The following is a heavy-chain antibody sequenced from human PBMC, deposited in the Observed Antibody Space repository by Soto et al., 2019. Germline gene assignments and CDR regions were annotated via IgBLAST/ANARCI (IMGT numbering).Heavy chain of an antibody. Sequence: SATLSLTCPVFGASISSYYWTCIRQPPGKGLEWIGYIYYSGSTNYNPSLKSRVTISVDTSKNQFSLKLSSVTAADTAVYYCARDGGVAGAVDDAFDIWGQGTMVT. V-gene: IGHV4-59*01. J-gene: IGHJ3*02. CDR3: ARDGGVAGAVDDAFDI. D-gene: IGHD6-19*01. CDR1: GASISSYY. CDR2: IYYSGST.